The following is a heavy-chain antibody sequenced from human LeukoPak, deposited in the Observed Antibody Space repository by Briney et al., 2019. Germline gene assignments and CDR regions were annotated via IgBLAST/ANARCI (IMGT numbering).Heavy chain of an antibody. CDR3: ARGAALDY. CDR2: INPNGGTT. D-gene: IGHD2-15*01. V-gene: IGHV1-46*01. Sequence: EASVKVSCKASGYSFISYYMHWVRQAPGQGLEWMGKINPNGGTTTYSQKFQGRVTMTRDTSTSTVYMELSSLRSEDTAVYYCARGAALDYWGQGTLVTVSS. CDR1: GYSFISYY. J-gene: IGHJ4*02.